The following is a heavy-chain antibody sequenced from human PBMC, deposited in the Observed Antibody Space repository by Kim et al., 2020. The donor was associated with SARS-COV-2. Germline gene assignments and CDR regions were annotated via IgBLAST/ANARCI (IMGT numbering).Heavy chain of an antibody. D-gene: IGHD3-22*01. V-gene: IGHV1-69*01. CDR3: ARGPLLRY. J-gene: IGHJ4*02. CDR2: FGTA. Sequence: FGTANYAQKFQGRVTITADESTSTAYMELSSLRSEDTAVYYCARGPLLRYWGQGTLVTVSS.